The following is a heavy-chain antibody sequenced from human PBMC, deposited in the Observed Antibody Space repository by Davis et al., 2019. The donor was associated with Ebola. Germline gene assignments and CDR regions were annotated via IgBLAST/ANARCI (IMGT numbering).Heavy chain of an antibody. CDR3: ARGDYGSGSIYYYYGMDV. CDR1: GGSVSSGTYY. J-gene: IGHJ6*02. D-gene: IGHD3-10*01. CDR2: IYHSGST. V-gene: IGHV4-61*01. Sequence: SETLSLTCTVSGGSVSSGTYYWSWIRQPPGKGLEWIGYIYHSGSTNYNPSLKRRVTISVDTSKNQFSLKLSSVTAADTAVYYCARGDYGSGSIYYYYGMDVWGQGTTVTVSS.